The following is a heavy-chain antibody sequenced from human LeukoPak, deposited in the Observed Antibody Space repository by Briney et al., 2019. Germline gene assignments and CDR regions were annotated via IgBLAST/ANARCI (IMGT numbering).Heavy chain of an antibody. CDR1: GGSISSYY. V-gene: IGHV4-59*01. CDR3: ARYSGSYALFDY. D-gene: IGHD1-26*01. Sequence: SETLSLTCIVSGGSISSYYWSWIRQPPGKGLGWIGYIYYSGSTNYNPSLKSRVTISVDTSKNQFSLKLRSVTAADTAVYYCARYSGSYALFDYWGQGTLVTVSS. J-gene: IGHJ4*02. CDR2: IYYSGST.